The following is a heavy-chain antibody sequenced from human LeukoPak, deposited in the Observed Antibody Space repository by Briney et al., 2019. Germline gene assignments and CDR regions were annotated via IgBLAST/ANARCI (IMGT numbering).Heavy chain of an antibody. J-gene: IGHJ4*02. CDR1: GFPFSSYS. CDR2: ISSSSSYI. V-gene: IGHV3-21*01. CDR3: ARDRKEYSSSWYDY. D-gene: IGHD6-13*01. Sequence: GGSLRLSRAASGFPFSSYSMNWVRQAPGKGLEWVSSISSSSSYIYYADSVKGRFTISRDNAKNSLYLQMSSLRAEDTAVYYCARDRKEYSSSWYDYWGQGTLVTVSS.